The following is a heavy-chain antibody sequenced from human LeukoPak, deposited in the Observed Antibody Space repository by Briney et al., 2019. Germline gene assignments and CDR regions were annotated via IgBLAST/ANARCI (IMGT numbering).Heavy chain of an antibody. J-gene: IGHJ4*02. CDR3: ARVVPGTGFFY. V-gene: IGHV3-21*01. CDR2: ISSSSHI. D-gene: IGHD2-8*02. CDR1: GLTLSSYT. Sequence: PGGSLRLSCAASGLTLSSYTMNWVRQAPGKGLEWVSSISSSSHIYYADSVKGRFTISRDNAKNSLYLQMNSLRAEDTAVYYCARVVPGTGFFYWGQGTLVTVSS.